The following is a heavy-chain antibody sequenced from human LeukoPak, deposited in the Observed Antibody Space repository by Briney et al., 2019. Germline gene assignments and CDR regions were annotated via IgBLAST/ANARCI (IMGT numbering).Heavy chain of an antibody. CDR1: GGSISSYY. Sequence: SETLSLTCTVSGGSISSYYWSWIRQPPGKGLEWIGYIYYSGSTNYNPSLKSRVTISVDTSKNQFSLKLSSVTAADTAVYYCARVAIVGATIDWFDPWGQGTPVTVSS. CDR3: ARVAIVGATIDWFDP. J-gene: IGHJ5*02. D-gene: IGHD1-26*01. CDR2: IYYSGST. V-gene: IGHV4-59*01.